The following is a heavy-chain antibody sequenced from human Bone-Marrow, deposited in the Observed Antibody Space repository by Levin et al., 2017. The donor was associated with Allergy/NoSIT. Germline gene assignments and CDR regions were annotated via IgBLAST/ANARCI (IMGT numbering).Heavy chain of an antibody. D-gene: IGHD3-10*01. CDR2: IYPGDSDT. V-gene: IGHV5-51*01. CDR3: ARHTGTNYYGSGSYYPYLYYFDY. J-gene: IGHJ4*02. Sequence: GESLKISCKGSGYSFTSYWIGWVRQMPGKGLEWMGIIYPGDSDTRYSPSFQGQVTISADKSISTAYLQWSSLKASDTAMYYCARHTGTNYYGSGSYYPYLYYFDYWGQGTLVTVSS. CDR1: GYSFTSYW.